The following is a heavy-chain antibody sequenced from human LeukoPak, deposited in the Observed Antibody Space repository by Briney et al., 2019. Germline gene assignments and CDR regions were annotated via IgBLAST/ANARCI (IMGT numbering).Heavy chain of an antibody. V-gene: IGHV1-8*01. J-gene: IGHJ4*02. D-gene: IGHD4-23*01. CDR3: ARIVTTGVRDY. Sequence: GASVKVSCTASEYTFTIYDINWVRQAPGQGLEWMGWMNPNSGNTGYAQKFQGRVTMTRNTSISTAYMELSSLRSEDTAVYYCARIVTTGVRDYWGQGTLVTVSS. CDR2: MNPNSGNT. CDR1: EYTFTIYD.